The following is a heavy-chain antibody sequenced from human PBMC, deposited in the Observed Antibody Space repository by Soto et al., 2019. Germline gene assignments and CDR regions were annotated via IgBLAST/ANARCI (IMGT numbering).Heavy chain of an antibody. J-gene: IGHJ4*01. CDR1: GYPISSGSY. CDR2: IYHGGTT. Sequence: SETLSLTCTVSGYPISSGSYWAWIRQPPGKGPEWIASIYHGGTTFYNPSLKSRITISVGTSNNQFSLKLTSVTAADTAVYYCARVHVMVVAGSTFDYWGHGTLVTVSS. D-gene: IGHD6-19*01. V-gene: IGHV4-38-2*02. CDR3: ARVHVMVVAGSTFDY.